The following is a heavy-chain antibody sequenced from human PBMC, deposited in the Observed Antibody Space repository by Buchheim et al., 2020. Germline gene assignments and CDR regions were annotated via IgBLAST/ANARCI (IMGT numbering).Heavy chain of an antibody. CDR2: ISYDGSNK. CDR3: ARGGGIAARRTALNFDY. CDR1: GFTFSSYA. D-gene: IGHD6-6*01. J-gene: IGHJ4*02. Sequence: QVQLVESGGGVVQPGRSLRLSCAASGFTFSSYAMHWVRQAPGKGLEWVAVISYDGSNKYYADSVKGRFTISRDNSKNTLYLQMNSLRAEDTAVYYCARGGGIAARRTALNFDYWGQGTL. V-gene: IGHV3-30*04.